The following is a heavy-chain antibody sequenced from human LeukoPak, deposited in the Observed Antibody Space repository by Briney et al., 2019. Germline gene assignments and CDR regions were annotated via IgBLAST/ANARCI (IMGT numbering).Heavy chain of an antibody. V-gene: IGHV4-34*01. CDR3: ARGRGSLCSGGSCQRRYYYYCMDV. Sequence: SETLPLTCAVYGGSFSGYYWSWIRQPPGKGLEWIGEINHSGSTNYNPSLKSRVTISVDTSKNQFSLKLSSVTAADTAVYYCARGRGSLCSGGSCQRRYYYYCMDVWGKGTTVTVSS. J-gene: IGHJ6*03. D-gene: IGHD2-15*01. CDR1: GGSFSGYY. CDR2: INHSGST.